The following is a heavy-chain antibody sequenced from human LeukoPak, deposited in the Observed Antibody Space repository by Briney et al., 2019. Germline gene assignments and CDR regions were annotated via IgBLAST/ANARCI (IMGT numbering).Heavy chain of an antibody. D-gene: IGHD6-6*01. CDR2: IYYSGNT. V-gene: IGHV4-59*12. CDR1: GGSISSDY. Sequence: SETLSLTCTVSGGSISSDYWSWIRQPPGKGLEWIGYIYYSGNTNYNPSLKSRVTMSVDTSKNQFSLKLSSVTAADTAVYYCARDLGADSSSWGQGTLVTVSS. CDR3: ARDLGADSSS. J-gene: IGHJ4*02.